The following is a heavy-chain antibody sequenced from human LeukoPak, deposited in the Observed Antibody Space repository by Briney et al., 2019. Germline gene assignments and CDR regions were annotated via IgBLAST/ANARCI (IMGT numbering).Heavy chain of an antibody. D-gene: IGHD6-13*01. V-gene: IGHV4-39*07. Sequence: SETLSLTCTVSGGSISSSSYYWGWIRQPPGKGLEWIGSIYYSGSTYYNPSLKSRVTISVDTSKNQFSLKLSSVTAADTAVYYCARDDSTTWYGGFGDWGQGTLVTVSS. J-gene: IGHJ4*02. CDR1: GGSISSSSYY. CDR2: IYYSGST. CDR3: ARDDSTTWYGGFGD.